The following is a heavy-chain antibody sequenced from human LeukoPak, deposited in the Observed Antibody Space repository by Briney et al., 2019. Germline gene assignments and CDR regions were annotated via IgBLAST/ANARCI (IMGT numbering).Heavy chain of an antibody. V-gene: IGHV3-7*01. J-gene: IGHJ4*02. CDR3: ARERDGRFFDY. CDR1: GLTFRSYW. Sequence: GGSLRLSCAVSGLTFRSYWRSWVRQPPGKGLEWVANINQEGSEKYFVDSVKGRFTISRDNAKNSLHLQMNTLRAEDTAVYYCARERDGRFFDYWGQGTLVTVSS. CDR2: INQEGSEK. D-gene: IGHD5-24*01.